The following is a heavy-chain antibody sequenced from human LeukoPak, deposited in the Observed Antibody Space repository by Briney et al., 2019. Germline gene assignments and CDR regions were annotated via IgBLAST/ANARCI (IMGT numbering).Heavy chain of an antibody. CDR2: ISSSSSYT. CDR3: ARVGVGGGWYFDY. Sequence: GGSLRLSCAASGFTFSDYYMSWIRQAPGKGLEWVSYISSSSSYTNYADSVKGRFTISRDNAKNSLYLQMNSLRAEDTAVYYCARVGVGGGWYFDYWGQGTLVTVSS. CDR1: GFTFSDYY. J-gene: IGHJ4*02. D-gene: IGHD6-19*01. V-gene: IGHV3-11*06.